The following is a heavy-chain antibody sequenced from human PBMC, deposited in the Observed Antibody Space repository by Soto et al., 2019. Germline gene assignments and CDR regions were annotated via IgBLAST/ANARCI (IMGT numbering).Heavy chain of an antibody. J-gene: IGHJ4*02. CDR2: TYYRSRWHN. CDR1: GDSVSNIDAV. V-gene: IGHV6-1*01. D-gene: IGHD6-13*01. Sequence: PSQTLSLTCAISGDSVSNIDAVWNWIRQSPSRGLEWLGRTYYRSRWHNEYALSVKSRMTINPDTSRNQFSLQLSSVTPEDTAVYYCARSFGVAAAGPFDYWGQGTLVTVSS. CDR3: ARSFGVAAAGPFDY.